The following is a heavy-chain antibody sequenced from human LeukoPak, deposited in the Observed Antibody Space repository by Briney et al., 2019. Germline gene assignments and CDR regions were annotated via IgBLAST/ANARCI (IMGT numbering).Heavy chain of an antibody. D-gene: IGHD1-26*01. CDR3: AKGGGRYPYYYYGMDV. CDR1: GFTFSSYG. Sequence: GGSLRLSCAASGFTFSSYGMHWVRQAPSKGLEWVAVISYDGSNKYYADSVKGRFTISRDNSKNTLYLQMNSLRAEDTAVYYCAKGGGRYPYYYYGMDVWGQGTTVTVSS. CDR2: ISYDGSNK. V-gene: IGHV3-30*18. J-gene: IGHJ6*02.